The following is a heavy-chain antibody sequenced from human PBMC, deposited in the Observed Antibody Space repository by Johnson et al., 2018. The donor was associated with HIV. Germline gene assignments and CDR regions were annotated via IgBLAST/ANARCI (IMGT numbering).Heavy chain of an antibody. CDR3: ATSMGATALAFDI. J-gene: IGHJ3*02. V-gene: IGHV3-66*02. CDR2: IYSGGST. CDR1: GFTVSSNY. D-gene: IGHD1-26*01. Sequence: EVQLVESGGGLVQPGGSLRLSCAASGFTVSSNYMSWVRQAPGKGLEWVSVIYSGGSTYYADSVKGRFTISRDNSKNTLYLQMNSLRAEDTAVYYCATSMGATALAFDIWGQGTMVTVSS.